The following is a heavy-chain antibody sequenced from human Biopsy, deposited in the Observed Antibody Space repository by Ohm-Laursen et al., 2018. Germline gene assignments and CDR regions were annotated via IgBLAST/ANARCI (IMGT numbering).Heavy chain of an antibody. CDR3: ARGMRSSGWPYFDS. J-gene: IGHJ4*02. V-gene: IGHV4-61*01. Sequence: GTLSLTCTVSGDSVSSGSVYWTWIRQPPWQGLEYIGYIYDKGSTANYNPSLESRVTMSVDMPKNQFSLKLSSVTAADTAIYYCARGMRSSGWPYFDSWGQGTLVTVSS. D-gene: IGHD6-19*01. CDR2: IYDKGST. CDR1: GDSVSSGSVY.